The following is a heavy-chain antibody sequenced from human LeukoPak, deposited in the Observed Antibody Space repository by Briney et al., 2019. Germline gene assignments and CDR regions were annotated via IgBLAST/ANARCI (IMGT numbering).Heavy chain of an antibody. CDR2: IYYSGNT. CDR3: ARVSFIPAVNFGWWCDP. V-gene: IGHV4-59*01. J-gene: IGHJ5*02. CDR1: GGSISSYY. D-gene: IGHD6-13*01. Sequence: SSETLSLTCTVSGGSISSYYWAWIRQPPGKGLEWIGYIYYSGNTNYNPSLKSRVIISVDTSKNQFSLKLSSVTAADTAVYYWARVSFIPAVNFGWWCDPWGQGTLVTVSS.